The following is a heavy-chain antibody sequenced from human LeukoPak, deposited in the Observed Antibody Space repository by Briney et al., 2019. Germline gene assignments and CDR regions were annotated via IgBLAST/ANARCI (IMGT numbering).Heavy chain of an antibody. V-gene: IGHV2-5*01. J-gene: IGHJ4*02. CDR3: AHNGVYCSSTSCYDY. CDR2: IYWNDDK. Sequence: ESGPTLVKPTQTLTLTCTFSGFSLSTSGVGVGWIRQPPGKALEWLALIYWNDDKRYSPSLKSRLTITKDTSKNQVALTMTNMDPVDTATYYCAHNGVYCSSTSCYDYWGQGTLVTVSS. CDR1: GFSLSTSGVG. D-gene: IGHD2-2*01.